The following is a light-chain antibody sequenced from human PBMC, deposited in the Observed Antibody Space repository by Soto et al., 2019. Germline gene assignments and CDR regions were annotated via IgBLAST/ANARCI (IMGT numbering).Light chain of an antibody. CDR3: QQYGSPGT. J-gene: IGKJ1*01. Sequence: EIVLTQSPGTLSLSPGERSTLSCRASQTVYHGYSAWYQQKPGQAPRLLIYGASSRATGIPDSLSGSASGTDFTLTISRLAPEDSAVYYCQQYGSPGTFGQGTKVDIK. CDR2: GAS. CDR1: QTVYHGY. V-gene: IGKV3-20*01.